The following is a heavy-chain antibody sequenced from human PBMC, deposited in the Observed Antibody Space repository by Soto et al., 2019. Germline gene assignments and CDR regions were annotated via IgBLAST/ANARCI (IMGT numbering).Heavy chain of an antibody. CDR3: TAQGGGSRWFEGYFDY. V-gene: IGHV3-15*01. CDR1: GFTFSNAW. CDR2: IKSKTDGGTT. D-gene: IGHD6-13*01. Sequence: EVQLVESGGGLVKPGGSLRLSCAASGFTFSNAWMSWVRQAPGKGLEWVGRIKSKTDGGTTDYAAPVKGRFTISRDDSKKTLYLQLNSLKTEDTAVYYCTAQGGGSRWFEGYFDYLGQGSLVAVSS. J-gene: IGHJ4*02.